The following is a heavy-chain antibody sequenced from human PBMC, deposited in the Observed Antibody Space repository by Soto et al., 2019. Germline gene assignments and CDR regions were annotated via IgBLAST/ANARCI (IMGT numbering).Heavy chain of an antibody. J-gene: IGHJ6*02. D-gene: IGHD6-6*01. CDR3: TIPYQEYTNSPHSVYGPAV. CDR2: IRNKANNYAT. V-gene: IGHV3-73*01. Sequence: KGLEWVGRIRNKANNYATTYIASVRGRFTFSRDDSKNTTYLKMNNLKIEDTAIYYCTIPYQEYTNSPHSVYGPAVWGQGTTVTGFS.